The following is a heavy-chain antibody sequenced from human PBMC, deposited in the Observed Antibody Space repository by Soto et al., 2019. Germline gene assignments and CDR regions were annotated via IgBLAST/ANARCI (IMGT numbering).Heavy chain of an antibody. CDR3: ARELAGYDAFDI. CDR2: ISYDGSNK. J-gene: IGHJ3*02. CDR1: GFTFSSYA. D-gene: IGHD6-19*01. Sequence: GGSLRLSCAASGFTFSSYAMHWVRQAPGKGLEWVAVISYDGSNKYYADSVKGRFTISRDNSKNTLYLQMNSLRAEDTAVYYCARELAGYDAFDIWGQGTMVTVS. V-gene: IGHV3-30-3*01.